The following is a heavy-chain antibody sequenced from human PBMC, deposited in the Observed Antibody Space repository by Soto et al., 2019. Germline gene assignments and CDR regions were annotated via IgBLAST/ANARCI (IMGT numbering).Heavy chain of an antibody. CDR2: IDYSVTT. CDR1: GGSISSSSYY. CDR3: ARLDSGFGATMDV. V-gene: IGHV4-39*01. Sequence: SETLSLTCTVSGGSISSSSYYWGWIRQPPGKGLEWIGSIDYSVTTYYNPSLKSRVTISVDTSKNQFSLKLTSVTAADTAVYYCARLDSGFGATMDVWGQGTTVTVSS. D-gene: IGHD3-10*01. J-gene: IGHJ6*02.